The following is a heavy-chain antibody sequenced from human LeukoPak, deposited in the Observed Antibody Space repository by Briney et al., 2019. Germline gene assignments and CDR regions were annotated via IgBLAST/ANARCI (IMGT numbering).Heavy chain of an antibody. Sequence: APVKVSCKASGYTFTSYDINWVRQATGQGLEWMGWMNPSNGDTGYAQKFQGRVTMTRSTSISTAYMELSSLRSEDTAVYYCARGLGSSLSSHNYFDPWGQGTLVTVSS. CDR1: GYTFTSYD. J-gene: IGHJ5*02. CDR3: ARGLGSSLSSHNYFDP. D-gene: IGHD2-15*01. V-gene: IGHV1-8*01. CDR2: MNPSNGDT.